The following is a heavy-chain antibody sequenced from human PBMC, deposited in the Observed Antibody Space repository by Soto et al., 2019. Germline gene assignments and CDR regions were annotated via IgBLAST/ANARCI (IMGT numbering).Heavy chain of an antibody. D-gene: IGHD2-15*01. CDR2: ISYDGSNK. V-gene: IGHV3-30*18. J-gene: IGHJ2*01. CDR3: AKERRGYCSGGSCYLGRYFDL. CDR1: GFTFSSYG. Sequence: GGSLRLSCAASGFTFSSYGMHWVRQAPGKGLEWVAVISYDGSNKYYADSVKGRFTISRDNSKNTLYLQMNSLRAEDTAVYYCAKERRGYCSGGSCYLGRYFDLWGRGTLVTVSS.